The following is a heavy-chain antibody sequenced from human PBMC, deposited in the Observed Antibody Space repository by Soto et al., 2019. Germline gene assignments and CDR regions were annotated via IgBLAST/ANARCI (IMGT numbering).Heavy chain of an antibody. V-gene: IGHV3-23*01. J-gene: IGHJ4*02. CDR1: GFTFSSYV. D-gene: IGHD6-19*01. CDR2: ISGSGGST. CDR3: GKDLAVAGFGYFDY. Sequence: PGGSLRLSCAASGFTFSSYVMRWVRQAPGKGLEWVSDISGSGGSTYYADSVKGRFTISRDNSKNTLYLQMNSLRAEDTAVYYWGKDLAVAGFGYFDYGGKGPLVTVPS.